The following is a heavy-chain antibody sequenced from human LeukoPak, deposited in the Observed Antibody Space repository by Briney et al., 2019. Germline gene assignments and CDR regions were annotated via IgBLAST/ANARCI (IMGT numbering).Heavy chain of an antibody. CDR3: ARASSTGWYFDS. V-gene: IGHV3-48*03. CDR1: GFTFSSYE. D-gene: IGHD6-19*01. CDR2: ISSSGSTI. Sequence: GGSLRLSCAASGFTFSSYEMNWVRQAPGKGLEWVSYISSSGSTIYYADSVKGRFTISRDNAKNSLYLQMNSLRAEDTAVYYCARASSTGWYFDSWGQGTLVTVSS. J-gene: IGHJ4*02.